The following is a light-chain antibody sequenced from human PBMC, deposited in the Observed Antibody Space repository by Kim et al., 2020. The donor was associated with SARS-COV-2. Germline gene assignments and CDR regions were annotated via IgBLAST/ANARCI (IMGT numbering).Light chain of an antibody. CDR2: GAS. V-gene: IGKV3-20*01. CDR3: QQYCSSPHT. J-gene: IGKJ2*01. Sequence: LSPAERATVPCMARQSVSSSYVAWYQQKPGQAPSLLMYGASSRATGVPDRCSSSGSWTDVTLTISRLEPEDVSVFYCQQYCSSPHTFGQGTKLEI. CDR1: QSVSSSY.